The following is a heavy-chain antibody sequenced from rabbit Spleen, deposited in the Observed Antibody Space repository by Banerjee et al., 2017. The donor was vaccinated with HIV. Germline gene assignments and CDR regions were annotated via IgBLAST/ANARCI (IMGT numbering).Heavy chain of an antibody. CDR3: ARDTSSSFSSYGMDL. Sequence: QQLEESGGGLVKPGASLTLTCTASGVSFSFSSYMCWVRQAPGKGLEWIACIEVGSSDFTYYATWAKGRFAISKTSSTTVTLQVTRLTAADTATYFCARDTSSSFSSYGMDLWGPGTLVT. J-gene: IGHJ6*01. D-gene: IGHD1-1*01. V-gene: IGHV1S40*01. CDR2: IEVGSSDFT. CDR1: GVSFSFSSY.